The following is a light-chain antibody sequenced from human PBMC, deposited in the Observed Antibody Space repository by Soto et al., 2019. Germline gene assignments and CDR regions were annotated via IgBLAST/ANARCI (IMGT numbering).Light chain of an antibody. CDR3: LQYGVPLWT. CDR2: AAS. Sequence: EIALTQSPGTLSLSPGERATLSCRASQSVTANYLAWYQQKPGQAPRLLIYAASIGATGIPDRFSGSGSGTDFTLTISRPEPEDFAVYYCLQYGVPLWTFGQGTKVEIK. V-gene: IGKV3-20*01. J-gene: IGKJ1*01. CDR1: QSVTANY.